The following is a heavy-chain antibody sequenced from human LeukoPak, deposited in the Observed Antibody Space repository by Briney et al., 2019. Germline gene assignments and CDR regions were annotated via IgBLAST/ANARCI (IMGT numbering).Heavy chain of an antibody. CDR3: ARRRDGYSIFDY. CDR1: GGSFSFDS. V-gene: IGHV4-59*12. CDR2: RFNSGST. J-gene: IGHJ4*01. D-gene: IGHD5-24*01. Sequence: SETLSLTCTVSGGSFSFDSWTWIRQPPGKGLEWIGWRFNSGSTSYNPSLKSRATISIDTSKNQFSLKLNSVTAADTAVYYCARRRDGYSIFDYWGHGTLVIVSS.